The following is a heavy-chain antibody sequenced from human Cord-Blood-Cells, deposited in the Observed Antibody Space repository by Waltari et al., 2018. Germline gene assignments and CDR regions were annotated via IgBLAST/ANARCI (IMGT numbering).Heavy chain of an antibody. CDR3: ARDRGNLAAADY. J-gene: IGHJ4*02. Sequence: EVQLVESGGGLVKPGGSLRRSCAASGFTCSGFGMHWARQAPGKGLEWVSSISSSSSYIYYADSVKGRFTISRDNAKNSLYLQMNSLRAEDTAVYYCARDRGNLAAADYWGQGTLVTVSS. CDR1: GFTCSGFG. V-gene: IGHV3-21*01. D-gene: IGHD6-13*01. CDR2: ISSSSSYI.